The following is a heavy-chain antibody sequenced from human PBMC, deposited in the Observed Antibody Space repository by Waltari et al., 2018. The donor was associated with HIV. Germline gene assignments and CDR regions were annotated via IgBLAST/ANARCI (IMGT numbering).Heavy chain of an antibody. V-gene: IGHV3-30-3*01. CDR2: ISYDGINK. Sequence: QVQLVESGGGVVQPGRSLRLSCGASGFTLSSSAMHWVRQAPGKGLDLVEVISYDGINKYYTDSVKGRFNIARDNSRSTLYLQMNSLRAEDTALYYCARASVLRYFDWLLDEDYGMDVWGQGTTVTVSS. J-gene: IGHJ6*02. CDR3: ARASVLRYFDWLLDEDYGMDV. CDR1: GFTLSSSA. D-gene: IGHD3-9*01.